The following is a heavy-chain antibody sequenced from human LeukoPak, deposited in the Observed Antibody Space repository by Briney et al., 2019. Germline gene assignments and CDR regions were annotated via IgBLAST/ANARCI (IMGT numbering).Heavy chain of an antibody. J-gene: IGHJ6*02. CDR3: ARVEGSGSYYDSSGYYYYGMDV. CDR1: GYTFTSYD. D-gene: IGHD3-22*01. Sequence: ASVKVSCKASGYTFTSYDINWVRQATGQGREWMGWMNPNSGNTGYAQKFQGRVTMTRNTSISTAYIELSSLRSEDTAVYYCARVEGSGSYYDSSGYYYYGMDVWGQGTTVTVSS. CDR2: MNPNSGNT. V-gene: IGHV1-8*01.